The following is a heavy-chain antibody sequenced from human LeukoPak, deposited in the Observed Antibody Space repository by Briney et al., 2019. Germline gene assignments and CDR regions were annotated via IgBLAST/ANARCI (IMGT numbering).Heavy chain of an antibody. Sequence: PGRSLRLSCAASGFTFSTSWMHWVRQAPGKGPVWVSRINSDGSSASYADSVKGRFTISRDNAKNTLFLQMTSLRAEDTAVYYCSRYNWDYGAYWGQGTLVTVSS. J-gene: IGHJ4*02. V-gene: IGHV3-74*01. CDR2: INSDGSSA. CDR3: SRYNWDYGAY. CDR1: GFTFSTSW. D-gene: IGHD1-20*01.